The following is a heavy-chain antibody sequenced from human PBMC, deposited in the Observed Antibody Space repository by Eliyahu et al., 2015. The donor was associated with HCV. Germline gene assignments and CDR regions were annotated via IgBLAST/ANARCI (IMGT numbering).Heavy chain of an antibody. D-gene: IGHD6-13*01. J-gene: IGHJ4*02. V-gene: IGHV3-23*01. Sequence: EVQVLESGGGLAHPGGSLRLSCAASGFPLSNYAMSWVRQAPGKGLEWVSAISGGGGSTDYADSVKGRFTISRDNSKNTLYLQMNSLRAEDTAVYYCAKRSGRSWYGDFDYWGQGTLVTVSS. CDR3: AKRSGRSWYGDFDY. CDR1: GFPLSNYA. CDR2: ISGGGGST.